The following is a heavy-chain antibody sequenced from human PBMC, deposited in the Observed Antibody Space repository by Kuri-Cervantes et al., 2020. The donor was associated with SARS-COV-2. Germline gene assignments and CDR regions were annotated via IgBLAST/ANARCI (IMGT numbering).Heavy chain of an antibody. CDR2: IFSNDEK. Sequence: SGPTLVKPTETLTLTCTVSGFSLSNARMGVSWIRQPPGKALEWLAHIFSNDEKSYSTSLKSRLTISKDTSKSQVVLTMTNRDPVDTATYYCARIPARRGSGWDEGGYYYYMDVWGKGTTVTVSS. CDR3: ARIPARRGSGWDEGGYYYYMDV. D-gene: IGHD6-19*01. CDR1: GFSLSNARMG. V-gene: IGHV2-26*01. J-gene: IGHJ6*03.